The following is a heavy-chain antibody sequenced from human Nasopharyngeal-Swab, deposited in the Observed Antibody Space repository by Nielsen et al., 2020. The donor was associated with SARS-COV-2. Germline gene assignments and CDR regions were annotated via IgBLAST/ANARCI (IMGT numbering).Heavy chain of an antibody. CDR3: ARDPGAATLDY. CDR2: INPNSGGT. J-gene: IGHJ4*02. Sequence: SANVSCKASGYTFTGYYMHWVRQAPGQGLEWMGWINPNSGGTNYAQKFQGRGTMTRDTSISTAYMELRSLRYDDTAVYYCARDPGAATLDYWGQGSLVTVSS. V-gene: IGHV1-2*02. D-gene: IGHD3-10*01. CDR1: GYTFTGYY.